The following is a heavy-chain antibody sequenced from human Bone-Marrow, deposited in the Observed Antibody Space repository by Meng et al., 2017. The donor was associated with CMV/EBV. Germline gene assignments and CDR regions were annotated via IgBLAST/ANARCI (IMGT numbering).Heavy chain of an antibody. CDR1: GYTFTSYW. Sequence: KVSCKASGYTFTSYWIGWVRQMPGKGLEWMGIIYPDDSDTRYSPSFQGQVTISADKSISTAYLQWSSLKASDTAIYYCARRDWGELPRDYWGQGTLVTVSS. J-gene: IGHJ4*02. CDR3: ARRDWGELPRDY. V-gene: IGHV5-51*01. D-gene: IGHD3-16*01. CDR2: IYPDDSDT.